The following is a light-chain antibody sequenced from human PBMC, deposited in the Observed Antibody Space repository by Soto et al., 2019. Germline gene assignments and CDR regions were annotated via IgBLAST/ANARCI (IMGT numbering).Light chain of an antibody. CDR2: GAS. CDR3: HHYSSSPWT. J-gene: IGKJ1*01. Sequence: DIVLTQSPGTLSLSPGERATLSCRASQSVSNSYLAWYQQKPGQAPRLLIYGASIRATGIPDRFSGSGSGTDFTLTISRLEPEDFAVYYCHHYSSSPWTFGQGTKVEIK. V-gene: IGKV3-20*01. CDR1: QSVSNSY.